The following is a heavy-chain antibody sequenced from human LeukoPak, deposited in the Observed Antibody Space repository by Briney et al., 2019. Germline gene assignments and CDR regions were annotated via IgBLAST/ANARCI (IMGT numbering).Heavy chain of an antibody. D-gene: IGHD6-6*01. Sequence: GASVKVSCKASGYTFTSYGISWVRQAPGQGLEWMGGIIPIFGTANYAQKFQGRVTITADESTSTAYMELSSLRSEDTAVYYCARDPLYSKYSSSSFGAFDIWGQGTMVTVSS. CDR3: ARDPLYSKYSSSSFGAFDI. V-gene: IGHV1-69*13. CDR2: IIPIFGTA. J-gene: IGHJ3*02. CDR1: GYTFTSYG.